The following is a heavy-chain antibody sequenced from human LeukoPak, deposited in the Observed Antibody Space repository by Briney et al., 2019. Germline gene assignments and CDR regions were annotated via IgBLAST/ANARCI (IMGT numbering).Heavy chain of an antibody. Sequence: GGSLRLSCAASGFTFSSYAMSWVRQAPGKGLEWVSAISGSGGSTYYADSVKGRFTISRDNSKNTLYLQMNSLRAEDTAVYYCAKDSRVVVVPAADAFDIWGQGTMVTVSS. V-gene: IGHV3-23*01. D-gene: IGHD2-2*01. J-gene: IGHJ3*02. CDR2: ISGSGGST. CDR3: AKDSRVVVVPAADAFDI. CDR1: GFTFSSYA.